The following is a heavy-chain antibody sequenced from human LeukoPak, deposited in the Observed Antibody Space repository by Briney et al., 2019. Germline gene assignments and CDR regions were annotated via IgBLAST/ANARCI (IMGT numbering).Heavy chain of an antibody. CDR1: EFTFSSYS. J-gene: IGHJ4*02. CDR2: ITNSSNSK. V-gene: IGHV3-48*01. CDR3: ARTRSSGYLTFYY. Sequence: GGSLRLSCAASEFTFSSYSMNWVRQAPGKGLEWVSYITNSSNSKSYADSVKGRFTISRDNTKNSLYLQMNGLRAEDTAVYYCARTRSSGYLTFYYXGQGILVTVSS. D-gene: IGHD3-22*01.